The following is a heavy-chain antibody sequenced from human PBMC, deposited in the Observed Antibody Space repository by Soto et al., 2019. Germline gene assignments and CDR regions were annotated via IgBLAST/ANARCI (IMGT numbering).Heavy chain of an antibody. J-gene: IGHJ5*02. V-gene: IGHV4-34*01. CDR3: ARRYSSSSGDFDP. Sequence: PSETLSLTCAFYGLSFSGYYWILIRQPPGKGLEWIGEINHSGSTNYNPSLKSRVTISVDTSKNQFSLKLSSVTAADTAVYYCARRYSSSSGDFDPWGQGTLVTVSS. CDR2: INHSGST. D-gene: IGHD6-6*01. CDR1: GLSFSGYY.